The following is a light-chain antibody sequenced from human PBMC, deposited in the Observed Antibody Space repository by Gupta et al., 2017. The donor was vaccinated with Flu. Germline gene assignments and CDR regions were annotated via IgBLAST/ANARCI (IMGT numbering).Light chain of an antibody. CDR1: QSVGTK. Sequence: SQATLSVSLGDRVTLFCTASQSVGTKLDWYQQKPGQAPSLIIIAASVRAAGIPARFSGSGSGTDFTLTSSSLQSEDSAVYFCQQYAKWRTFGQGTKVEIK. CDR3: QQYAKWRT. CDR2: AAS. J-gene: IGKJ1*01. V-gene: IGKV3-15*01.